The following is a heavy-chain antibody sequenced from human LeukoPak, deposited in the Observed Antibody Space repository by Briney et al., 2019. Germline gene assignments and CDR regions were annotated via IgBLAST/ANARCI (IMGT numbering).Heavy chain of an antibody. CDR3: ARARDGYNHGLDY. D-gene: IGHD5-24*01. J-gene: IGHJ4*02. CDR2: ISITSKTI. CDR1: GFTFSSND. V-gene: IGHV3-48*02. Sequence: GGSLRLSCTGSGFTFSSNDMSWVRQPPGKGLEWVSYISITSKTIKYADSVKGRFTISRDNAKNSLYLQMNSLRDEDTAVYYCARARDGYNHGLDYWGQGTLVTVSA.